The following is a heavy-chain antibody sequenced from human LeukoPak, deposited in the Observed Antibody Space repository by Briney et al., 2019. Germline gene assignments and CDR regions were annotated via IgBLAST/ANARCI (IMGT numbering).Heavy chain of an antibody. CDR3: ARLYSYGAFDI. J-gene: IGHJ3*02. V-gene: IGHV3-11*01. CDR2: ISSSGSTI. CDR1: GFTFSDYY. D-gene: IGHD5-18*01. Sequence: GGSLRLSCAASGFTFSDYYMSWIRQAPGKGLEWVSYISSSGSTIYYADSVKGRFTVSRDNAKNSLYLQMNSLRAEDTAVYYCARLYSYGAFDIWGQGTMVTVSS.